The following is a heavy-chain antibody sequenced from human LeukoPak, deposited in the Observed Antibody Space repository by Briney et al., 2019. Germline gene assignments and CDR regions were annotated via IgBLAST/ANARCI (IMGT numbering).Heavy chain of an antibody. J-gene: IGHJ4*02. Sequence: PGGSLTLSCAASGLTFSSYGMSWLRHAPGKGLEWVPAISGSGGSTYSADSVKGRFTISRDNSKNTLYLQMNSLRDGDTAVYSCAKDNRREVLLWFGEVGYWGQGTLVTVSS. CDR3: AKDNRREVLLWFGEVGY. V-gene: IGHV3-23*01. D-gene: IGHD3-10*01. CDR1: GLTFSSYG. CDR2: ISGSGGST.